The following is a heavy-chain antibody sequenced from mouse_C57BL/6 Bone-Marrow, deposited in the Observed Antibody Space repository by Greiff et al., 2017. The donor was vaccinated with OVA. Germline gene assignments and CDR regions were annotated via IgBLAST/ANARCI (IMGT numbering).Heavy chain of an antibody. Sequence: EVQLQQSGAELVRPGASVKLSCTASGFNIKDDYMHWVKQRPEQGLEWIGWIDPENGDTEHASKFQGKATITADTSSNTAYLQLSSLTSEDTAVYYCTSYGNFDYWGQGTTLTVSS. CDR2: IDPENGDT. CDR3: TSYGNFDY. D-gene: IGHD2-1*01. J-gene: IGHJ2*01. CDR1: GFNIKDDY. V-gene: IGHV14-4*01.